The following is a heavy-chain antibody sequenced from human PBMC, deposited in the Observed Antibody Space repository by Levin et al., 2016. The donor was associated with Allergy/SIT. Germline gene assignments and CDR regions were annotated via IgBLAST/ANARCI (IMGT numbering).Heavy chain of an antibody. CDR2: INAGNGNT. Sequence: WVRQAPGQRLEWMGWINAGNGNTKYSQKFQGRVTITRDTSASTAYMELSSLRSEDTAVYYCARTLDFWSGYPDYWGQGTLVTVSS. CDR3: ARTLDFWSGYPDY. V-gene: IGHV1-3*01. J-gene: IGHJ4*02. D-gene: IGHD3-3*01.